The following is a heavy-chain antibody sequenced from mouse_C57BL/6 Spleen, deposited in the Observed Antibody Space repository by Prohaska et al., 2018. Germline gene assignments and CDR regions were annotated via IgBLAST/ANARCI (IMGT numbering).Heavy chain of an antibody. V-gene: IGHV1-69*01. CDR1: GYTFTSYW. Sequence: QVQLQQPGAELVMPGASVKLSCKASGYTFTSYWMYWVKQRPGQGLEWIGEIDPSDSYTNYNQKFKGKATLTVDKSSSTAYMQLSSLTSEDSAVYYCAIYYGNYFDYWGQGTSVTVSS. J-gene: IGHJ4*01. CDR2: IDPSDSYT. D-gene: IGHD2-1*01. CDR3: AIYYGNYFDY.